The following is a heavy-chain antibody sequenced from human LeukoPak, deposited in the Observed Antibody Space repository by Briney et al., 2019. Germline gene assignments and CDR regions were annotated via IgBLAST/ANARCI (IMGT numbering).Heavy chain of an antibody. V-gene: IGHV4-61*02. CDR1: GGSISSGSYY. J-gene: IGHJ3*02. CDR3: ARDPGDAFDI. CDR2: IYTSGST. Sequence: SETLSLTCTVSGGSISSGSYYWSWIRQPAGKGLEWIGRIYTSGSTNYNPSLKNRVTISVDTSKNQFSLKLSSVTAADTAVYYCARDPGDAFDIWGQGTMVTVSS.